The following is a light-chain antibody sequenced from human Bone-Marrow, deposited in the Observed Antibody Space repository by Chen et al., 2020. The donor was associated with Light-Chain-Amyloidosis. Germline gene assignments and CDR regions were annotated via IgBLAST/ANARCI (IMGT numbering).Light chain of an antibody. V-gene: IGLV2-14*01. Sequence: QSALTQPASVSGSPGQSITISCTGTSSDVGGDNHVSWYQQHPDKAPNLMIYEVTNRPSWVPDLFSGSKSDNTASLTISGLQTADESDYFCSSYTITNTLVFGSGTRVTVL. J-gene: IGLJ1*01. CDR1: SSDVGGDNH. CDR3: SSYTITNTLV. CDR2: EVT.